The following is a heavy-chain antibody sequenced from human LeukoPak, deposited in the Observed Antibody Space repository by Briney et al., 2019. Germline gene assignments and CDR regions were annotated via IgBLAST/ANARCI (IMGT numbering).Heavy chain of an antibody. CDR3: ARSGAGDYYAAFDI. CDR2: IYYSGST. J-gene: IGHJ3*02. Sequence: SETLSLTCTVSGGSISSYYWSWIRQPPGKGLEWIGYIYYSGSTNYNPSLKSRVTISVDTSKNQFSLKLSSVTAADTAVYYCARSGAGDYYAAFDIWGQGTMVTVSS. D-gene: IGHD3-22*01. CDR1: GGSISSYY. V-gene: IGHV4-59*01.